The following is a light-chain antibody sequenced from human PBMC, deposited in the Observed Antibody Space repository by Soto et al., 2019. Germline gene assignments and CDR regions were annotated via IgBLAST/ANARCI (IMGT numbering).Light chain of an antibody. V-gene: IGKV3-15*01. CDR1: QSVSSN. CDR2: GAS. J-gene: IGKJ4*01. CDR3: QQYNNWPPLT. Sequence: EIVLTQSPATLSVSPGERATLSFRASQSVSSNLAWYQQKPGQAPRRLMYGASTRATGIPARFSGSGSGTEFTLTISSLQSEDFAVYYCQQYNNWPPLTFGGGTKVEIK.